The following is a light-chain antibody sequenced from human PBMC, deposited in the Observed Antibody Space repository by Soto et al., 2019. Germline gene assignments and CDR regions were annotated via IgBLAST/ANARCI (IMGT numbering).Light chain of an antibody. V-gene: IGLV2-23*02. CDR2: EVS. J-gene: IGLJ1*01. Sequence: SALTKPASVSGSPGQSITISYTRTSSDVGSYNLVSWYQQHPGKAPKLMIYEVSKRPSGVSNRFSGSKSGNTASLTISGLQAEDEADYYCCSYAGSSTSPYVFGTGTKVTVL. CDR3: CSYAGSSTSPYV. CDR1: SSDVGSYNL.